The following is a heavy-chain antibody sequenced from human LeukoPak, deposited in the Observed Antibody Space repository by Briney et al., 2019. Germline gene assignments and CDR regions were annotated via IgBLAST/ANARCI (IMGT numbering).Heavy chain of an antibody. CDR3: ARDGKYYYGSGSYSLDY. Sequence: ASVKVSCKASGYTFTSYGISWVRQAPGQGLEWMGWIGAYNGNTNYAQKLQGRVTMTTDTSTSTAYMELRSLRSDDTAVYYCARDGKYYYGSGSYSLDYWGQGTLVTVSS. CDR2: IGAYNGNT. V-gene: IGHV1-18*04. J-gene: IGHJ4*02. CDR1: GYTFTSYG. D-gene: IGHD3-10*01.